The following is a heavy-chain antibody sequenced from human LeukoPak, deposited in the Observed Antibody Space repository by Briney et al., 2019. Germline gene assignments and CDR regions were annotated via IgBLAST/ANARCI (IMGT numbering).Heavy chain of an antibody. V-gene: IGHV1-69*13. CDR3: ARGAYSSGWSSDY. CDR1: GGTFSSYA. Sequence: SVKVSCKASGGTFSSYAISWVRQAPGQGLEWMGGIIPIFGTANYAQKFQGRVTITADESTSTAYMELSSLRSEDTAVYYCARGAYSSGWSSDYWGQGTLVTVSS. D-gene: IGHD6-19*01. CDR2: IIPIFGTA. J-gene: IGHJ4*02.